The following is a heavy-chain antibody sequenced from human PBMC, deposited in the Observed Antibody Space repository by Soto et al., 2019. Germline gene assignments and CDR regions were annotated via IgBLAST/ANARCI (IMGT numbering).Heavy chain of an antibody. CDR3: ARHRGTISLTDY. Sequence: SETLSLTCTVSGGSISSYYWSWIRQPPGKGLEWIGYIYYSGSTNYNPSLKSRVTISVDTSKNQFSLELSSVTAADTAVYYCARHRGTISLTDYWGQGTLVTVSS. D-gene: IGHD3-9*01. J-gene: IGHJ4*02. V-gene: IGHV4-59*01. CDR2: IYYSGST. CDR1: GGSISSYY.